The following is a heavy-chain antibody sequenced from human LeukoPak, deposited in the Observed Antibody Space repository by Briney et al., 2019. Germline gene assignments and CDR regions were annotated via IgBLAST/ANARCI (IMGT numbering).Heavy chain of an antibody. CDR3: ARDLSSGWYGFDY. CDR2: ISDSSDTI. D-gene: IGHD6-19*01. V-gene: IGHV3-48*01. Sequence: PGGSLRLSCAASGFTFSTYSMNWVRQAPGKGLEWISYISDSSDTIYYADSVKGRFTISRDNAKNSLYLQVNSLRAEDTAVYYCARDLSSGWYGFDYWGQGTLVTVSS. J-gene: IGHJ4*02. CDR1: GFTFSTYS.